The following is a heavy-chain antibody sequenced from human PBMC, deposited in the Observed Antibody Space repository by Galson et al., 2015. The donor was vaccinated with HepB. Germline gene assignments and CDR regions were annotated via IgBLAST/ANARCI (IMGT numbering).Heavy chain of an antibody. CDR1: GFTFSGSG. CDR3: TRPGYGSSWFLDYAHGVDV. D-gene: IGHD3/OR15-3a*01. CDR2: IRNGANYYAT. V-gene: IGHV3-73*01. Sequence: SLRLSCAASGFTFSGSGIHWVRQAPGKGLEWVGRIRNGANYYATAYDPSVRGRFTVSRDDLKSTAYLQMNSLTPEDTAVYYCTRPGYGSSWFLDYAHGVDVWGQGTTVIVS. J-gene: IGHJ6*02.